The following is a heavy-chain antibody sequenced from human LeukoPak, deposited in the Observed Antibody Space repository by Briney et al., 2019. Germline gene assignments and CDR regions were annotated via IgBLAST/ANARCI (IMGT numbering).Heavy chain of an antibody. J-gene: IGHJ4*02. D-gene: IGHD3-22*01. CDR2: ISGSGGST. CDR3: AKDSLRITMIVVVSPVDY. Sequence: GGSLRLSCAASGFTLSSYAMSWVRQAPGRGREWVSAISGSGGSTYYADSVRGRFTISRDNSKNTLYLQMNSLRAEDTAVYYCAKDSLRITMIVVVSPVDYWGQGTLVTVSS. V-gene: IGHV3-23*01. CDR1: GFTLSSYA.